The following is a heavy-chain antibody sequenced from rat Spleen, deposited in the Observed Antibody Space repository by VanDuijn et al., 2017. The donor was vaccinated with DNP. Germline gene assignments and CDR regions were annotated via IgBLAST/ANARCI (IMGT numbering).Heavy chain of an antibody. CDR1: GFTFSDYY. J-gene: IGHJ1*01. D-gene: IGHD5-1*01. CDR2: ISYDGTST. Sequence: EVQLVESGGGSVQPGRSLKLSCAASGFTFSDYYMAWVRQAPTEGLECVAYISYDGTSTYNGDSVRGRFTISRDNVKSILYLQMNSLRSEDMATYYCARGSGTYYWFFDLWGPGTMVTVSS. CDR3: ARGSGTYYWFFDL. V-gene: IGHV5-22*01.